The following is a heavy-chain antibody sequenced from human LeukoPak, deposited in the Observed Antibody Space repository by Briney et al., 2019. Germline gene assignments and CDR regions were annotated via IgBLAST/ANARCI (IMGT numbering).Heavy chain of an antibody. V-gene: IGHV4-61*01. CDR3: ASSGTTQLFDY. J-gene: IGHJ4*02. CDR1: GGSVSSGSYY. CDR2: IYYSGST. Sequence: SETLSLTCTVSGGSVSSGSYYWSWIRQPPGKGLEWIGYIYYSGSTNYNPSFKSRVTISVDTSKNQFSLKLSSVTAADTAVYYCASSGTTQLFDYWGQGTLVTVSS. D-gene: IGHD1-1*01.